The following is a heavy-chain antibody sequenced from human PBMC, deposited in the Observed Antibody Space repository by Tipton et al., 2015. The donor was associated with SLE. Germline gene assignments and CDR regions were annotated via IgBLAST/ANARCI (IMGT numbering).Heavy chain of an antibody. J-gene: IGHJ6*02. Sequence: SLRLSCTASGFTVSSNYMSWVRQAPGKGLKWVSVIYREGDTYYADFVKGRFTISRDNSKNTLFLQMNSLRSEDTAVYYCARDKSPVDWDFADQGYYYYAMDVWGQGTTVTVSS. CDR2: IYREGDT. V-gene: IGHV3-53*05. CDR3: ARDKSPVDWDFADQGYYYYAMDV. CDR1: GFTVSSNY. D-gene: IGHD1-26*01.